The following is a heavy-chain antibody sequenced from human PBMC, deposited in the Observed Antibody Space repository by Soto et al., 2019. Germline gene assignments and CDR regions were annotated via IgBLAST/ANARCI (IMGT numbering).Heavy chain of an antibody. CDR3: ARTPDI. CDR1: GGSISSYY. J-gene: IGHJ3*02. Sequence: SETLSLTCTVSGGSISSYYWSWNRQPPGKGLEWIGYIYYSGSTNYNPSLKSRVTISVDTSKNQFSLKLSSVTAADTAVYYCARTPDIWGQGTMVTVSS. V-gene: IGHV4-59*12. CDR2: IYYSGST.